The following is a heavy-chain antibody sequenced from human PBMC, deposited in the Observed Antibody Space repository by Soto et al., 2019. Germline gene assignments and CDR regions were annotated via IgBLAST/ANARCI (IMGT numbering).Heavy chain of an antibody. D-gene: IGHD1-26*01. CDR3: ARGDRGAFDL. J-gene: IGHJ3*01. V-gene: IGHV3-74*01. Sequence: EVQLVESGGGLVRPGGSLRLSCAASGFTFSYYWMHWVRQAPGKGLVWVSRIHSDGISTTYADFVKGRSIISRDNARNTVDLQMKSVRVEDTAVYYCARGDRGAFDLWGQGTVVTVSS. CDR1: GFTFSYYW. CDR2: IHSDGIST.